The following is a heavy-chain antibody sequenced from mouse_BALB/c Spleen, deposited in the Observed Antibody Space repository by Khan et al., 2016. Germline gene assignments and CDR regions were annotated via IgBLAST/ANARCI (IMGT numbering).Heavy chain of an antibody. CDR1: GYTFTDYT. Sequence: EVQLQESGPELVRPGTSVKISCKTSGYTFTDYTIHWVKQGHGKSLEWIGRSNPNIGGSNYNQKFTDKATLTLDKSSSTAYMDLRSLTSDDSAVYYCVRGRFAYWGQGTLVTVSA. CDR3: VRGRFAY. J-gene: IGHJ3*01. CDR2: SNPNIGGS. V-gene: IGHV1-22*01.